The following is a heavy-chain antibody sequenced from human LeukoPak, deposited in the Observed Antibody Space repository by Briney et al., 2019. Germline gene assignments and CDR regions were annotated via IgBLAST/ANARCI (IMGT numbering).Heavy chain of an antibody. Sequence: SETLSLTCTVSGGSISSYYWSWIRQPPGKGLEWIGYINYSGSTNYNPSLKSRVTISVDTSKNQFSLKLSSVTAADTAVYYCARGNVAVAGPFYYYYGMDVWGQGTTVTVSS. J-gene: IGHJ6*02. CDR3: ARGNVAVAGPFYYYYGMDV. D-gene: IGHD6-19*01. CDR2: INYSGST. CDR1: GGSISSYY. V-gene: IGHV4-59*01.